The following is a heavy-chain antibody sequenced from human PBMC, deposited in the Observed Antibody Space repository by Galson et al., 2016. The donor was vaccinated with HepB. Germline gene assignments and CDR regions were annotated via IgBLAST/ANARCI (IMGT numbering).Heavy chain of an antibody. D-gene: IGHD4-17*01. CDR1: GGSISSDVYY. Sequence: LSLTCTVSGGSISSDVYYWSWFRQPPGKGLEWIAYIYSGGSTHYNPSLRSQSFISVDTPKNQFSLNLNSVNAADPAVYYWARGPTVTTDCWGQGTLVTVSS. V-gene: IGHV4-30-4*01. CDR3: ARGPTVTTDC. CDR2: IYSGGST. J-gene: IGHJ4*02.